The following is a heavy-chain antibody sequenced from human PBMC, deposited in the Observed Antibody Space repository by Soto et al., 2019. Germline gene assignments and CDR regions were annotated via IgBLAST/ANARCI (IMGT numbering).Heavy chain of an antibody. CDR1: GYTFTTYP. CDR3: ARKGYYGAGIYHIDY. V-gene: IGHV1-3*01. CDR2: VNAANGDT. J-gene: IGHJ4*02. Sequence: QVHLVQSGAEVKEPGASVKDSCKASGYTFTTYPIHWVRQAPGKSLEWMGFVNAANGDTGYSQKFQGRVTIARDTSASTAYMELSSLTSEDTAVYYCARKGYYGAGIYHIDYWGEGTLVTVSS. D-gene: IGHD3-10*01.